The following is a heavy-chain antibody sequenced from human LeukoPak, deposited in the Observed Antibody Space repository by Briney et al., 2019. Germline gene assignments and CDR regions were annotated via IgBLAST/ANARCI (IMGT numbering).Heavy chain of an antibody. Sequence: GGSLRLSCAASGFTPSNYAMSWVRQAPGKGLEWVSGVSGSSGTTYYTDSVQGRFTISRDNSKDTLYLQMNSLRDDDTAIYYCAKSWSCVQYNDWLCYFDYWGQGTLVTVSS. D-gene: IGHD3-9*01. CDR3: AKSWSCVQYNDWLCYFDY. J-gene: IGHJ4*02. CDR1: GFTPSNYA. V-gene: IGHV3-23*01. CDR2: VSGSSGTT.